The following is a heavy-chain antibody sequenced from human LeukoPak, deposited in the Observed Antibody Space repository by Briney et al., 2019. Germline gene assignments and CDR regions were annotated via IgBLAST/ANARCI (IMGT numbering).Heavy chain of an antibody. Sequence: SETLSLTCTVSGGSISSSTYYWGWIRQSPGKGLEWIGSIYYSGSTYYNPSLKSRVTISVDTSKNQLSLKLSSVTAADTAVYYCARSKAHLSTSWYGTWFDPWGQGTLVTVSS. V-gene: IGHV4-39*07. CDR1: GGSISSSTYY. CDR3: ARSKAHLSTSWYGTWFDP. CDR2: IYYSGST. J-gene: IGHJ5*02. D-gene: IGHD2-2*01.